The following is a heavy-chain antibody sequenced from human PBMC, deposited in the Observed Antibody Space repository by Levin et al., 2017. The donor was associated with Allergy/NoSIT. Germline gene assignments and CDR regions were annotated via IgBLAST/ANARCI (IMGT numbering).Heavy chain of an antibody. D-gene: IGHD3-10*01. CDR3: ARATTLTYYYGSGRGYMDV. CDR2: IYYSGST. J-gene: IGHJ6*03. CDR1: GGSISSYY. Sequence: SETLSLTCTVSGGSISSYYWSWIRQPPGKGLEWIGYIYYSGSTNYNPSLKSRVTISVDTSKNQFSLKLSSVTAADTAVYNCARATTLTYYYGSGRGYMDVWGKGTTVTVSS. V-gene: IGHV4-59*01.